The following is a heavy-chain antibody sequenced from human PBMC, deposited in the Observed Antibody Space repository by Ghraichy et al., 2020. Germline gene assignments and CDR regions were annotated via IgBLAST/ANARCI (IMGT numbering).Heavy chain of an antibody. V-gene: IGHV3-64D*06. Sequence: GGSLRLSCSASGFTFSSYAMHWVRQAPGKGLEYVSAISSNGGSTYYADSVKGRFTISRDNSKNTLYLQMSSLRAEDTAVYYCVKSALYSNYEFVRAPFDYWGQGTLVTVSS. J-gene: IGHJ4*02. D-gene: IGHD4-11*01. CDR1: GFTFSSYA. CDR2: ISSNGGST. CDR3: VKSALYSNYEFVRAPFDY.